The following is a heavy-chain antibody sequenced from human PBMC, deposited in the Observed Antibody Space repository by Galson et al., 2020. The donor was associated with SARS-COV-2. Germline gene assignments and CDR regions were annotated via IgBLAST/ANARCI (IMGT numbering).Heavy chain of an antibody. V-gene: IGHV1-24*01. CDR2: FDPEDGET. J-gene: IGHJ5*02. CDR1: GYTLTELS. D-gene: IGHD1-26*01. Sequence: ASVTVSCKFSGYTLTELSMHWVRQAPGKGLEWMGGFDPEDGETIYAQKFQGRVTMTEDTSTDTAYMELSSLRSEDTAVYYCATAAIVGAPGWFDPWGQGTLVTVSS. CDR3: ATAAIVGAPGWFDP.